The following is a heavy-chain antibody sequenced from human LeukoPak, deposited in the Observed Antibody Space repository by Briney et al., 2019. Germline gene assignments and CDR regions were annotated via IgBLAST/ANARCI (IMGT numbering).Heavy chain of an antibody. CDR2: ISWNSGSK. D-gene: IGHD3-3*01. J-gene: IGHJ4*02. CDR1: GFTFDDYA. CDR3: ARDFFWSGYYVDY. Sequence: PGGSLRLSCAASGFTFDDYAMHWVRKAPGKGLEWVSGISWNSGSKGYADSVKGRFIISGDKAKNSLYLQMNSLRAEDTAVYYCARDFFWSGYYVDYWGQGTLVTVSS. V-gene: IGHV3-9*01.